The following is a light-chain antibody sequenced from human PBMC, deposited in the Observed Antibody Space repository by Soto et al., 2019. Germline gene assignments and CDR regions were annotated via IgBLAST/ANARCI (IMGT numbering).Light chain of an antibody. J-gene: IGLJ1*01. Sequence: QSALTQPASVSGSPGQTITISCTGTSSDVGGYNAVSWYQRRPGKAPKLIIYEVTHRPAGISDRFSASKSGNTASLTISGLQAEDEGDYYCNSFRVNRLYVFGTGTKVTVL. CDR1: SSDVGGYNA. V-gene: IGLV2-14*01. CDR3: NSFRVNRLYV. CDR2: EVT.